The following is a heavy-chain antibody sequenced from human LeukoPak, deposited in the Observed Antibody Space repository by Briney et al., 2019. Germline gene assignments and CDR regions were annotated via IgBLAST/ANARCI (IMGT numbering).Heavy chain of an antibody. CDR3: ARGIAVAGTLAHFDY. CDR1: GGSISSYY. V-gene: IGHV4-59*01. D-gene: IGHD6-19*01. Sequence: PSETLSLTCTVSGGSISSYYWSWIRQPPGKGLEWIGYIYYSGSTNYNPSLTSRVTISVDTSKNQFSLKLSSVTAADTAVYYCARGIAVAGTLAHFDYWGQGTLVTVSS. CDR2: IYYSGST. J-gene: IGHJ4*02.